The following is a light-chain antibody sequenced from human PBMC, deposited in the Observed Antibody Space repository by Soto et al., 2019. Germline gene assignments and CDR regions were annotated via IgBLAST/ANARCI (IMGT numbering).Light chain of an antibody. CDR2: DVS. V-gene: IGLV2-14*01. CDR3: SSYTISISVV. J-gene: IGLJ2*01. Sequence: QSDLTPPASVSGSPGKSITISCAGTSSDVGGYNYVSLYQQHPGKAPKLMIYDVSNRPSGVANLFSGFKSGNTASLTISGLQAEDEAEYYCSSYTISISVVFGGGTKLTVL. CDR1: SSDVGGYNY.